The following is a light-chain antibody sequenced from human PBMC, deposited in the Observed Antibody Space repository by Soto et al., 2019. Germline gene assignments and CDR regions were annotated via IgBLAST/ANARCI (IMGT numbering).Light chain of an antibody. CDR1: SSNIGNNP. CDR2: GND. CDR3: CSYGGGNNFYV. V-gene: IGLV1-44*01. Sequence: QSVLTQPPSASGTPGQRVTISCSGSSSNIGNNPVSWYQHLPGSTPRPLIYGNDLRPSGVPDRFSASKSGTSASLAISGLQSEDEADYYCCSYGGGNNFYVFGTGTKLTVL. J-gene: IGLJ1*01.